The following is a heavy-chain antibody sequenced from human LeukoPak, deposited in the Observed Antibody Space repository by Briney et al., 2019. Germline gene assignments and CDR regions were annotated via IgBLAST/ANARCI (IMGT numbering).Heavy chain of an antibody. Sequence: GGSLRLSCAASGFNFGSYSMTWVRQAPGKGLEWVSVMSADSATTFYADSVKGRFTISRDNAKNTVFLQMSSLIAEDTALYYCARKSASGNYPLDYWGQGTLVTVSS. CDR3: ARKSASGNYPLDY. CDR2: MSADSATT. D-gene: IGHD3-10*01. V-gene: IGHV3-23*01. CDR1: GFNFGSYS. J-gene: IGHJ4*02.